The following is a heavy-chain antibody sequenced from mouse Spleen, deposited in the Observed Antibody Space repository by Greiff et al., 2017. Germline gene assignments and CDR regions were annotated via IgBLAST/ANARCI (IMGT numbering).Heavy chain of an antibody. CDR2: IYPGNVNT. Sequence: VRLVESGPELVKPGASVRISCKASGYTFTSYYIHWVKQRPGQGLEWIGWIYPGNVNTKYNEKFKGKATLTADKSSSTAYMQLSSLTSEDSAVYFCARGGSWFAYWGQGTLVTVSA. J-gene: IGHJ3*01. CDR3: ARGGSWFAY. V-gene: IGHV1S56*01. CDR1: GYTFTSYY.